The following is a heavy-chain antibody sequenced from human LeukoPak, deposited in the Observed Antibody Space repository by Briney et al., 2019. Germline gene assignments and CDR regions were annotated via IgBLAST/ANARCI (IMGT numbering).Heavy chain of an antibody. J-gene: IGHJ4*02. D-gene: IGHD3-22*01. Sequence: PGGSLRLSCAASGFTVNNNYMSWVRQAPGKGLEWVSGIYSGGSTYYADSVKGRFTMSVDTSKNQFSLKLSSLTAADTAVYYCARPQDYYDSSVYYYPYWGQGTRVTVSS. CDR3: ARPQDYYDSSVYYYPY. CDR1: GFTVNNNY. CDR2: IYSGGST. V-gene: IGHV3-53*01.